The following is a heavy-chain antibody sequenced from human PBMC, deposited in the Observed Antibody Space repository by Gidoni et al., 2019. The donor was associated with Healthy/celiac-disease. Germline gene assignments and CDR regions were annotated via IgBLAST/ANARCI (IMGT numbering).Heavy chain of an antibody. D-gene: IGHD2-2*01. CDR3: ARGGYYDYYYMDV. Sequence: QVQLQESGPGLVTPSETLSLTCTVSGGSISSYYWSWIRQPPGKGLEWIGYIYYSGSTNYNPSLKSRVTISVDTSKNQFSLKLSSVTAADTAVYYCARGGYYDYYYMDVWGKGTTVTVSS. CDR2: IYYSGST. CDR1: GGSISSYY. J-gene: IGHJ6*03. V-gene: IGHV4-59*01.